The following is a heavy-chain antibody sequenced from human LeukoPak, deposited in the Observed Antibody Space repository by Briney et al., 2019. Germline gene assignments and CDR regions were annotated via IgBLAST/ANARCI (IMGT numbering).Heavy chain of an antibody. D-gene: IGHD3-3*01. CDR1: GGSFSGYY. CDR2: INHSGST. V-gene: IGHV4-34*01. J-gene: IGHJ3*02. Sequence: SETLSLTCAVYGGSFSGYYWSWIRQPPGKGLEWIGEINHSGSTNYNPSLKSRVAISVDTSKNQFSLKLSSVTAADTAVYYCAADFWSGYRAFDIWGQGTMVTVSS. CDR3: AADFWSGYRAFDI.